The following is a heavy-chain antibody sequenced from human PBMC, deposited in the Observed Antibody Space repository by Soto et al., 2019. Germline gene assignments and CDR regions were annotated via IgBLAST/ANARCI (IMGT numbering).Heavy chain of an antibody. V-gene: IGHV3-30-3*01. Sequence: PGGSLRLSCAPSGFIFTSYTMHWVRQAPGKGLEWVAVISHDGANKYYAESVKGRFTISRDTSKSTLYLQMTSLRPEDTAVYYCASGAAFYYDTSRYWGQGTLVTVSS. CDR1: GFIFTSYT. D-gene: IGHD3-22*01. CDR3: ASGAAFYYDTSRY. CDR2: ISHDGANK. J-gene: IGHJ4*02.